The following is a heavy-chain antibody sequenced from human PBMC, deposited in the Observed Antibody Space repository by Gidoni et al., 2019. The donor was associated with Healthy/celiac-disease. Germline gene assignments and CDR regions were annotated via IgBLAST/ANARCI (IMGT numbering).Heavy chain of an antibody. CDR3: ARDGYYRAVGAFDI. D-gene: IGHD4-4*01. Sequence: QVQLVASGGGVVQPGRSLRLYSAASEFNFSSYAMHWVRKAPGKGLEWGAVISYDGSNKSYADSVKGLFTISRDNSKNTLYLQLNSLRAEDTAVYYCARDGYYRAVGAFDIWGQGTMVTVSS. CDR2: ISYDGSNK. J-gene: IGHJ3*02. CDR1: EFNFSSYA. V-gene: IGHV3-30-3*01.